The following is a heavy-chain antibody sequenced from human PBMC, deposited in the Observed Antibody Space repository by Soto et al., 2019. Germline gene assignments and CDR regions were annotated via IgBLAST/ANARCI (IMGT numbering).Heavy chain of an antibody. J-gene: IGHJ3*02. Sequence: SETLSLTXSVSGGSMSGYCWGWIRQSAGKGLEWIGRIYSSGNTNYSPSLKSRVTMSLDTSKNQFSLRLTSVTAADTAVYYCARFSSGHNGRTDTFDIWGQGTMVTVSS. CDR1: GGSMSGYC. D-gene: IGHD3-22*01. CDR3: ARFSSGHNGRTDTFDI. CDR2: IYSSGNT. V-gene: IGHV4-4*07.